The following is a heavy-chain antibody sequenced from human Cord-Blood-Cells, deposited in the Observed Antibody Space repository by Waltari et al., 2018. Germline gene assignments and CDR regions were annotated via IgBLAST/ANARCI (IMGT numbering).Heavy chain of an antibody. CDR3: ARGGGAARDDAFDI. D-gene: IGHD6-6*01. CDR2: INHSGST. Sequence: QVQLQQWGAGLLKPSETLSLTCAVYGGSFSGYYWSLSRQPPGKGLEWIGEINHSGSTNYNPSLKSRVTISVDTSKNQFSLKLSSVTAADTAVYYCARGGGAARDDAFDIWGQGTMVTVSS. CDR1: GGSFSGYY. V-gene: IGHV4-34*01. J-gene: IGHJ3*02.